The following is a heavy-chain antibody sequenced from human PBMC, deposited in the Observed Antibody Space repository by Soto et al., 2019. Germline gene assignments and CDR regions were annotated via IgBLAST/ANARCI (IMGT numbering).Heavy chain of an antibody. CDR1: GFTFSSYA. J-gene: IGHJ6*03. CDR3: AKEGDPLSGFYYYMDV. D-gene: IGHD3-10*01. V-gene: IGHV3-23*01. Sequence: EVQLLESGGGLVQPGGSLRLSCAASGFTFSSYAMSWVRQAPGKGLEWDSAISGSGGSTYYADSVKGRFTISRDNSKNTLYLQMNSLRAEDTAVYYCAKEGDPLSGFYYYMDVWGKGTTVTVSS. CDR2: ISGSGGST.